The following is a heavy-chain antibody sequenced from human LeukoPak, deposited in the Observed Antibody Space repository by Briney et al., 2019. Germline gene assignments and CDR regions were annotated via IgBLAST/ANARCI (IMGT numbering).Heavy chain of an antibody. D-gene: IGHD2-15*01. CDR2: ISSSSSYT. J-gene: IGHJ4*02. CDR1: GFTFRDYY. V-gene: IGHV3-11*06. Sequence: GGSLRLSCAASGFTFRDYYMSWIRRAPGKRLEWVSYISSSSSYTNYADSVKDRFTISRDNAKNLLWLQMNSLRVEDTAVYYCARAVVVVNPDYWGQGTLVAVSS. CDR3: ARAVVVVNPDY.